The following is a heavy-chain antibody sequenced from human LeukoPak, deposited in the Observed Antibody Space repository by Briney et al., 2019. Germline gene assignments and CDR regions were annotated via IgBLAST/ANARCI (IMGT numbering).Heavy chain of an antibody. D-gene: IGHD3-3*01. CDR1: GFTVSSNY. CDR2: IYIGGST. J-gene: IGHJ4*02. Sequence: GGSLRLSCAASGFTVSSNYMSWVRQAPGKGLEWVSVIYIGGSTYYADSVKGRFTISRDNSKNTLYFQMNSLRAEDTAVYYCARDKRNFWSGEVDYFDYWGQGTLVTVSS. V-gene: IGHV3-53*01. CDR3: ARDKRNFWSGEVDYFDY.